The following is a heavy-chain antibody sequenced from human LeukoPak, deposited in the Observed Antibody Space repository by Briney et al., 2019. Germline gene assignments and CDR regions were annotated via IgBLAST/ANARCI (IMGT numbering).Heavy chain of an antibody. CDR2: ISSSSSYI. D-gene: IGHD6-6*01. J-gene: IGHJ4*02. CDR1: GFTFSSYS. Sequence: GRSLRLSCAASGFTFSSYSMNWVRQAPGKGLEWVSSISSSSSYIYYADSVKGRFTISRDNAKNSLYLQMNSLRAEDTAVYYCARDGIAARRRLDYWGQGTLVTVSS. CDR3: ARDGIAARRRLDY. V-gene: IGHV3-21*01.